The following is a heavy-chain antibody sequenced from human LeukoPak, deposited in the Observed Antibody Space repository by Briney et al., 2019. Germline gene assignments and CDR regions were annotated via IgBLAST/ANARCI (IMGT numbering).Heavy chain of an antibody. V-gene: IGHV1-69*05. D-gene: IGHD3-3*01. Sequence: ASVKVSCKASGYTFTSYAISWVRQAPGQGLEWMGGIIPIFGTANYAQKFQGRVTITTDESTSTAYMELSSLRSEDTAVYYCAREGGQTIFGVVRSPVPFDPWGQGTLVTVSS. CDR3: AREGGQTIFGVVRSPVPFDP. J-gene: IGHJ5*02. CDR1: GYTFTSYA. CDR2: IIPIFGTA.